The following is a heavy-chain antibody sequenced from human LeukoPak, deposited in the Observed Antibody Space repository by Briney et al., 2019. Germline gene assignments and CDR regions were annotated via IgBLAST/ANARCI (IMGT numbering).Heavy chain of an antibody. V-gene: IGHV4-59*01. CDR2: IYYSGST. J-gene: IGHJ6*02. D-gene: IGHD3-22*01. CDR3: ARGRFYDTN. Sequence: SETLSLTCTVSGGSISSYYWRWIRQPPAKGLEWIGYIYYSGSTNYNPSLKSRVTISVDTSKNQFSLKLSPVTAADTAVYYCARGRFYDTNWGQGTTVTVSS. CDR1: GGSISSYY.